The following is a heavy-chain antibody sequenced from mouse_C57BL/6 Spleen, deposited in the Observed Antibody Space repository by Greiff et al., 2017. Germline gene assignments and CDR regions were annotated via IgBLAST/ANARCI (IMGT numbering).Heavy chain of an antibody. CDR3: ARDDGYPYYAMDY. CDR2: IHPNSGST. Sequence: QVQLQQSGAELVKPGASVKLSCKASGYTFTSYWMHWVKQRPGQGLEWIGMIHPNSGSTNYNEKFKSKATLTVDKSSSTAYMQLSSLTSEDSAVYYCARDDGYPYYAMDYWGQGTSVTVSS. D-gene: IGHD2-3*01. CDR1: GYTFTSYW. V-gene: IGHV1-64*01. J-gene: IGHJ4*01.